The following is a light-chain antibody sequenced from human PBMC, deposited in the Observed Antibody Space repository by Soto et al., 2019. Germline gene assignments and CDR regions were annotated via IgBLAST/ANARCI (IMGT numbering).Light chain of an antibody. CDR1: QGIANY. J-gene: IGKJ1*01. Sequence: DIRMTQSPSTLSASVGDRVTITCRASQGIANYLAWYQHKPGKVPNLLIYAASTLQSGVPSRFSGGGSGTDFTLTISSLQPEDVATYYCQKYNSAPRTFGQGTNVDI. CDR3: QKYNSAPRT. V-gene: IGKV1-27*01. CDR2: AAS.